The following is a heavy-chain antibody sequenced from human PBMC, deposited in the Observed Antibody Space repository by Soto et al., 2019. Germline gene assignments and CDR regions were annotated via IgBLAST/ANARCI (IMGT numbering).Heavy chain of an antibody. CDR3: ARDPAAADTLDY. J-gene: IGHJ4*02. V-gene: IGHV3-30-3*01. D-gene: IGHD6-25*01. CDR1: GFTFSSYA. CDR2: ISYDGSNK. Sequence: PGGSLRLSCAASGFTFSSYAMHWVRQAPGKGLEWVAVISYDGSNKYYADSVKGRFTISRDNSKNTLYLQMNSLRAEDTAVYYCARDPAAADTLDYWGQGTLVTVSS.